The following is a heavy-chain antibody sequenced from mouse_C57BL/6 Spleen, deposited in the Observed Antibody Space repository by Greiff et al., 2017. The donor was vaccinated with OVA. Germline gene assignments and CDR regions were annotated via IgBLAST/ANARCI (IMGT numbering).Heavy chain of an antibody. D-gene: IGHD1-1*01. Sequence: EVKLMESEGGLVQPGSSMTLSCTASGFTFSDYYMAWVRQVPEKGLEWVANINSDGSSTYYLDSLKSRFIISRDNAKNILYLQISSLKSEDTATDYGARDRVYYYGSSAYYAMDYWGQGTSVTVSS. J-gene: IGHJ4*01. CDR3: ARDRVYYYGSSAYYAMDY. V-gene: IGHV5-16*01. CDR1: GFTFSDYY. CDR2: INSDGSST.